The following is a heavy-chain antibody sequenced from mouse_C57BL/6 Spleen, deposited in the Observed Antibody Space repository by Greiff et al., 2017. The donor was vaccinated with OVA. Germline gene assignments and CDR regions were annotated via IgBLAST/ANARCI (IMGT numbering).Heavy chain of an antibody. D-gene: IGHD2-12*01. V-gene: IGHV5-17*01. J-gene: IGHJ4*01. CDR3: ASYDDYAMDY. CDR1: GFTFSDYG. Sequence: EVNVVESGGGLVKPGGSLKLSCAASGFTFSDYGMHWVRQAPEKGLEWVAYISSGSSTIYYADTVKGRFTISRDNAKNTLFLQMTSLRSEDTAMYYCASYDDYAMDYWGQGTSVTVSS. CDR2: ISSGSSTI.